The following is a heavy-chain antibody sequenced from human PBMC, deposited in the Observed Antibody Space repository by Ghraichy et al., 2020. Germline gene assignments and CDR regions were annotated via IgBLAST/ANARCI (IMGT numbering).Heavy chain of an antibody. J-gene: IGHJ6*02. Sequence: GESLNISCAASGFTFSSYAMHWVRQAPGKGLEYVSAISSNGGSTYYANSVKGRFTISRDNSKNTLYLQMGSLRAEDMAVYYCARGLPVDTAMEVAFYYYGMDVWGQGTTVTVSS. CDR1: GFTFSSYA. D-gene: IGHD5-18*01. CDR2: ISSNGGST. CDR3: ARGLPVDTAMEVAFYYYGMDV. V-gene: IGHV3-64*01.